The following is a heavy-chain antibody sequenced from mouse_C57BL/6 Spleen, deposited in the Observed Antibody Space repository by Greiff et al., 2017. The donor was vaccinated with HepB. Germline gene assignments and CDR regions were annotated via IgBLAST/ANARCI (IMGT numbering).Heavy chain of an antibody. D-gene: IGHD4-1*01. CDR3: ARMLTGYWYFDV. V-gene: IGHV14-2*01. CDR2: IDPEDGET. CDR1: GFNIKDYY. J-gene: IGHJ1*03. Sequence: SGAELVKPGASVKLSCTASGFNIKDYYMHWVKQRTEQGLEWIGRIDPEDGETKYAPTFQGKATITADTSSNTAYLQLSSLTSEDTAVYYCARMLTGYWYFDVWGTGTTVTVSS.